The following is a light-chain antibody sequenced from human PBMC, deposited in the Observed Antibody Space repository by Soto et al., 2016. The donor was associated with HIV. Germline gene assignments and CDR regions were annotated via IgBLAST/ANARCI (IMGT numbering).Light chain of an antibody. V-gene: IGLV3-21*03. CDR1: NIGTKS. Sequence: SYELTQPPSVSVAPGKTASITCGGNNIGTKSVHWYQQKPGQAPVLVVYDDSDRPSGIPERFSASNSGNVATLTISRVEAGDEADYYCQVWDSTSDHYVFGTGTEVTVL. CDR3: QVWDSTSDHYV. CDR2: DDS. J-gene: IGLJ1*01.